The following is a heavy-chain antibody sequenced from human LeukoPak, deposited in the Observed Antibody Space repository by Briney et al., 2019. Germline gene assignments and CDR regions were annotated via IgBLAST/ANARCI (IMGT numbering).Heavy chain of an antibody. D-gene: IGHD1-26*01. V-gene: IGHV4-4*07. CDR3: AREASGSYWGVFDY. CDR1: GGSISSYY. Sequence: SETLSLTCTVSGGSISSYYWSWIRQPAGKGLEWIGRIYTSGSTNYNPSLKSRVTMSVDTSKNQFSLKPSSVTAADTAVYYCAREASGSYWGVFDYWGQGTLVTVSS. J-gene: IGHJ4*02. CDR2: IYTSGST.